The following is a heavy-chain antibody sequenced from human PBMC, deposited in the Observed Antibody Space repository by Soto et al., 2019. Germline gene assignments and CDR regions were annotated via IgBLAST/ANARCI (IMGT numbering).Heavy chain of an antibody. CDR3: ARQVFPLLRFLEWSSYYFDY. V-gene: IGHV4-39*01. Sequence: SETLSLTCTVSGGSISSSSYYWGWIRQPPGKGLEWIGSIYYSGSTYYNPSLKSRVTISVDTSKNQFSLKLSSVTAADTAVYYCARQVFPLLRFLEWSSYYFDYWGQGTLVTVSS. CDR2: IYYSGST. D-gene: IGHD3-3*01. CDR1: GGSISSSSYY. J-gene: IGHJ4*02.